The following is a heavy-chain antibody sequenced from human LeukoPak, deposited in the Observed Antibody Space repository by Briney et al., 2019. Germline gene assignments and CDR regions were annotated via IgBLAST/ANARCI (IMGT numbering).Heavy chain of an antibody. V-gene: IGHV3-53*01. J-gene: IGHJ3*02. CDR2: IYSGDRT. CDR3: AREQDANAAPHDAFDI. CDR1: GFSVSSNY. Sequence: GGSLRLSCAASGFSVSSNYMSWVRQAPGKGPEWVSVIYSGDRTYYADSVKGRFTISRDNSKNTLYLQMNSLRAEDTAVYYCAREQDANAAPHDAFDIWGQGTMVTVSS.